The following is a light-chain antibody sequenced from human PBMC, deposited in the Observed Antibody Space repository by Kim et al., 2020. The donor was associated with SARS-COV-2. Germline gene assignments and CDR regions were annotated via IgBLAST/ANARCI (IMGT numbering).Light chain of an antibody. V-gene: IGKV4-1*01. CDR1: QSVFYSSNKKSY. J-gene: IGKJ1*01. CDR2: WGH. CDR3: QKYFSISRT. Sequence: AKTTCQSRQSVFYSSNKKSYSAWDPHKPGQPPKLCTFWGHTRGSGVPDRFSGGGCGTDFTLTTSTLYAQDVAVYNCQKYFSISRTFGHGTKVDI.